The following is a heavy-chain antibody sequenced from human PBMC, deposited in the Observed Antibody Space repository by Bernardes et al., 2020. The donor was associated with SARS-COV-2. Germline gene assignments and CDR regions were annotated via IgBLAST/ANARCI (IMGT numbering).Heavy chain of an antibody. CDR1: GYTFTGYY. Sequence: VKVSCKASGYTFTGYYIHWVRQAPGQGLEWMGWINPNSGGTNYAQKFQDRVTMTRDTSIRTAYMELRRLRSDDTAVYYCARDNWTPDYWGQGSLVTVSS. J-gene: IGHJ4*02. D-gene: IGHD1-20*01. CDR2: INPNSGGT. CDR3: ARDNWTPDY. V-gene: IGHV1-2*02.